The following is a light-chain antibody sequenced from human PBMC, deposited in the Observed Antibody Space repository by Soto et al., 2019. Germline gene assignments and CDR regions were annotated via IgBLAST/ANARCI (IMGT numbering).Light chain of an antibody. CDR3: SSYAGSNNVV. CDR1: TGAVTSGHY. J-gene: IGLJ1*01. CDR2: DTS. V-gene: IGLV7-46*01. Sequence: QAVVTQEPSLTVSPGGTVTLTCGSSTGAVTSGHYPYWFQQKPGQAPRTLIYDTSNKHSWTPARFSGSLLGGKAALTLSGAQPEDEADYYCSSYAGSNNVVFGTGTKLTVL.